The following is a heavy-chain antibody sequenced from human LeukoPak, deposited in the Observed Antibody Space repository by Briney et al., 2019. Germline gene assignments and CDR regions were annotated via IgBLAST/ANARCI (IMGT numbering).Heavy chain of an antibody. CDR1: GFTFSSYE. J-gene: IGHJ4*02. Sequence: GGSLRLSCAASGFTFSSYEMNWVRQAPGKGLDWVSYISSSGSTIYYADSVKGRYTISRDNAKNSLYLQMNSLRAEDTAVYYCARPEDSSGYPTCFDYWGQGTLVTVSS. V-gene: IGHV3-48*03. CDR3: ARPEDSSGYPTCFDY. D-gene: IGHD3-22*01. CDR2: ISSSGSTI.